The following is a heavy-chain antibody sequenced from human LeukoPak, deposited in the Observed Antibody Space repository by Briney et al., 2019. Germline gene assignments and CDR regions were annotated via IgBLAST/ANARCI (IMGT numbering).Heavy chain of an antibody. Sequence: ASVKVSCKASGHTFTSYYIHWVRQAPGQGPEWMGIIYPSGGSTTYAQKFQGRVTMTRDMSTSTVYMELSSLRSEDTAVYYCAIGYCRGGSCDDEPGDAFDIWGQGTMVAVSS. D-gene: IGHD2-15*01. CDR3: AIGYCRGGSCDDEPGDAFDI. CDR1: GHTFTSYY. V-gene: IGHV1-46*01. CDR2: IYPSGGST. J-gene: IGHJ3*02.